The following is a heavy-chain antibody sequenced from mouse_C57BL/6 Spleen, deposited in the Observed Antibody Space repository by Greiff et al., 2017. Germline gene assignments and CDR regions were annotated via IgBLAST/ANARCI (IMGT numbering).Heavy chain of an antibody. Sequence: EVHLVESEGGLVQPGSSMKLSCTASGFTFSDYYMAWVRQVPEKGLEWVANINYDGSSTYYLDSLKSRFIISRDNAKNILYLQMSSLKSEDTATYYCARDDGGGAMDYWGQGTSVTVSS. CDR1: GFTFSDYY. V-gene: IGHV5-16*01. CDR2: INYDGSST. J-gene: IGHJ4*01. D-gene: IGHD2-3*01. CDR3: ARDDGGGAMDY.